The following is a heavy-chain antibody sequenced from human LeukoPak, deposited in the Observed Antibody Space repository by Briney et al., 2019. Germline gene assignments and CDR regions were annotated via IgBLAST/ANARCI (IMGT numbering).Heavy chain of an antibody. D-gene: IGHD1-26*01. V-gene: IGHV3-30*18. CDR1: GFTFSSYG. CDR2: ISYDGSNK. CDR3: AKDIHATGSFFGYAFDF. J-gene: IGHJ3*01. Sequence: GRSLRLSCAASGFTFSSYGMHWVRQAPGKGLEWVAVISYDGSNKYYADSVKGRFTISRDNSKNTLYLQMNSLRAEDTAVYYCAKDIHATGSFFGYAFDFWGQGTMVTVSA.